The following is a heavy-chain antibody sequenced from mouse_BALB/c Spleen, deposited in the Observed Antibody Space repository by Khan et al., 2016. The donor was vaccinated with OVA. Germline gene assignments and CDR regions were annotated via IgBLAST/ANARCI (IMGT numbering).Heavy chain of an antibody. V-gene: IGHV5-6*01. J-gene: IGHJ3*01. CDR1: GFTFSTYG. CDR3: ARLADYYNSECFAY. D-gene: IGHD1-1*02. Sequence: EVELVESGGDLVKTGGSLKLSCAASGFTFSTYGMSWVRQTPDKRLEWVATISSGGHYTYYIDSVKGRFTISRANAKNILYLQMTSLRSEDTAMYYCARLADYYNSECFAYWGQGTLVTVSA. CDR2: ISSGGHYT.